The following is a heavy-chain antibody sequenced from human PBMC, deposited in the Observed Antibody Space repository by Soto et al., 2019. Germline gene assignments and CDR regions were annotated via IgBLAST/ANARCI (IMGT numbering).Heavy chain of an antibody. J-gene: IGHJ1*01. CDR2: INQDGSQK. CDR3: VSWSDAADEDEFQH. D-gene: IGHD6-25*01. V-gene: IGHV3-7*01. CDR1: GFRFSSSW. Sequence: GGSLRLSCAGSGFRFSSSWMSWVRQAPGKGLEWVAHINQDGSQKYYVDSAKGRFTISRDNAKTSLYLQMNNLRAEDTAVYYCVSWSDAADEDEFQHCGXGTLVTVSS.